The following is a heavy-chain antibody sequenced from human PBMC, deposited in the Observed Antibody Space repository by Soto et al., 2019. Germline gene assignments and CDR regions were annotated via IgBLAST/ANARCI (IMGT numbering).Heavy chain of an antibody. Sequence: GGSLRLSCAASGFTFSSYAMSWVRQAPGKGLEWVSAISGSGGSTYYADSVKGRFTISRDNSKNTLYLQMNSLTAEDTAVYCCAKGGMRWMDVWGQGTTVTVSS. CDR2: ISGSGGST. J-gene: IGHJ6*02. V-gene: IGHV3-23*01. D-gene: IGHD6-13*01. CDR3: AKGGMRWMDV. CDR1: GFTFSSYA.